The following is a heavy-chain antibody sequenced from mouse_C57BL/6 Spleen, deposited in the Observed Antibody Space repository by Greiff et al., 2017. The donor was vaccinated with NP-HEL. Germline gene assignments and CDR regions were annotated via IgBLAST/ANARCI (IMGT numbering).Heavy chain of an antibody. CDR1: GFTFSSYA. J-gene: IGHJ3*01. CDR3: AKTAQAVFAY. CDR2: ISDGGSYT. D-gene: IGHD3-2*02. V-gene: IGHV5-4*03. Sequence: EVKLMESGGGLVKPGGSLKLSCAASGFTFSSYAMSWVRQTPEKRLEWVATISDGGSYTYYPDNVKGRFTISRDKAKNNLYLQMSHLKSEDTAMYYCAKTAQAVFAYWGQGTLVTVSA.